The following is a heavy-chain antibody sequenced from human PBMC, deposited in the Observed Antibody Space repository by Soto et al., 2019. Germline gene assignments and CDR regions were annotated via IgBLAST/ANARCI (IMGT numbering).Heavy chain of an antibody. CDR2: IYYSGST. Sequence: PSETLSLTCTVSGGSISSGGYYWSWTRQHPGKGLEWIGYIYYSGSTYYNPSLKSRVTISVDTSKNQFSLKLSSVTAADTAVYYCARDKEVATGLAFDIWGQGTMVT. J-gene: IGHJ3*02. V-gene: IGHV4-31*03. D-gene: IGHD5-12*01. CDR1: GGSISSGGYY. CDR3: ARDKEVATGLAFDI.